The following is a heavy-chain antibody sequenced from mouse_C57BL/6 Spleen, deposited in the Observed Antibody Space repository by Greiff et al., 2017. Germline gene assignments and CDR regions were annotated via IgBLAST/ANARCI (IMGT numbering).Heavy chain of an antibody. CDR1: GYSFTSYY. D-gene: IGHD2-1*01. CDR3: AREGAIYYGNLGAMDY. Sequence: VQLQQSGPELVKPGASVKISCKASGYSFTSYYIHWVKQRPGQGLEWIGWIYPGSGNTKYNEKFKGKATLTADTSSSTAYMQLSSLTSEDSAVYYCAREGAIYYGNLGAMDYWGQGTSVTVSS. CDR2: IYPGSGNT. J-gene: IGHJ4*01. V-gene: IGHV1-66*01.